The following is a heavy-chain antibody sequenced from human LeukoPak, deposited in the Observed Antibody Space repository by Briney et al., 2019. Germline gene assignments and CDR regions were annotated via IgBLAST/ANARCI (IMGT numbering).Heavy chain of an antibody. V-gene: IGHV4-34*01. CDR3: ARPIWSRKHTSGAFDI. D-gene: IGHD3-10*01. J-gene: IGHJ3*02. CDR2: INHSGST. Sequence: SETLSLTCAVYGGSFSGYYWSWIRQPPGKGLEWIGEINHSGSTNYNPSLKSRVTISVDTSKNQFSLKLSSVTAADTAVYYCARPIWSRKHTSGAFDIWGQGTMVTVSS. CDR1: GGSFSGYY.